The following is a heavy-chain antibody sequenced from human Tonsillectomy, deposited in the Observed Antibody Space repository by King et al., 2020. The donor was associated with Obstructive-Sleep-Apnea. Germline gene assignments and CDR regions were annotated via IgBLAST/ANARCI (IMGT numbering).Heavy chain of an antibody. Sequence: VQPVESGGGLVKPGGSLRLSCEASGFSFSYIWMTWVRQAPGKGLEWVGRIKSKIEGGTSEYAAPVKGRFTISRDDSKNTLYLQMNSLKSEDTAVYYCVTDDDGAYWGQGTLVTVSS. D-gene: IGHD3-16*01. J-gene: IGHJ4*02. CDR3: VTDDDGAY. V-gene: IGHV3-15*01. CDR2: IKSKIEGGTS. CDR1: GFSFSYIW.